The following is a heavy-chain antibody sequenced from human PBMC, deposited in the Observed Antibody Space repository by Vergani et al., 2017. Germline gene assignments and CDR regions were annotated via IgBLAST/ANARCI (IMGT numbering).Heavy chain of an antibody. J-gene: IGHJ6*02. CDR3: ARGADCVASCHDGMDV. D-gene: IGHD2-2*01. V-gene: IGHV7-4-1*02. Sequence: QVQMVQSGSELRTPGASVKVSCQASGYIFKDTGINWVRQAPGQGLKWMGKINTYTGNPTYAQGFTGRFVFTLDTSVGTAYLQISSLKAEDTAVYCCARGADCVASCHDGMDVWGHGTAVTVS. CDR2: INTYTGNP. CDR1: GYIFKDTG.